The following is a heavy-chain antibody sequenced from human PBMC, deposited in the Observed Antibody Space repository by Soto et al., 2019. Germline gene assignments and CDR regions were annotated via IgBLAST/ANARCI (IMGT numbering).Heavy chain of an antibody. D-gene: IGHD3-16*01. CDR1: GYTFTTYG. CDR3: AREGEMPYYYYGLDV. V-gene: IGHV1-18*01. CDR2: ISGYNGHT. J-gene: IGHJ6*02. Sequence: QVQLVQSGAEVRKPGASVKVSCKASGYTFTTYGISWVRQAPGQGLEWMVWISGYNGHTKYAQKFQGRVTMTTDTTTSTVDMDLRSLISDDTAVYYCAREGEMPYYYYGLDVWGQGTTVTVSS.